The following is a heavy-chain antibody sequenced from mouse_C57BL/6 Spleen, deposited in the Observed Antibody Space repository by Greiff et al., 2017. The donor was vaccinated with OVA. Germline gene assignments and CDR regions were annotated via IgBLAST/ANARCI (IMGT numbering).Heavy chain of an antibody. Sequence: DVKLVESGGGLVKPGGSLKLSCAASGFTFSDYGMHWVRQAPEKGLEWVAYISSGSSTIYYADTVKGRFTISRDNAKNTLFLQMTSLRSEDTAMYYGARGLYGSSYERTRRYAMDYWGQGTSVTVSS. D-gene: IGHD1-1*01. CDR3: ARGLYGSSYERTRRYAMDY. J-gene: IGHJ4*01. CDR2: ISSGSSTI. V-gene: IGHV5-17*01. CDR1: GFTFSDYG.